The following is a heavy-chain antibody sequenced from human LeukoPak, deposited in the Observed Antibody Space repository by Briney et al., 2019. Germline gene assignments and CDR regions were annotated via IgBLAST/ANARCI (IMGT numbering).Heavy chain of an antibody. V-gene: IGHV3-30*02. CDR2: IRYDGSNK. CDR1: GFTFSSYG. D-gene: IGHD1-26*01. CDR3: AKVGATLVDY. J-gene: IGHJ4*02. Sequence: PGGSLRLSCAASGFTFSSYGMHWVRQAPGKGLEWVAFIRYDGSNKYYADSVKGRFTISRDNSKNTLYLQMNSLRAEDTAVYYCAKVGATLVDYWGQGTLVTVSS.